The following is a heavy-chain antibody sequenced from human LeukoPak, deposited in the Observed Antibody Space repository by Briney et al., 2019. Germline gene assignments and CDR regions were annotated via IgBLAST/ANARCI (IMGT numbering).Heavy chain of an antibody. CDR3: ARHGNWDPFDY. Sequence: SETLSLTCTVSGDSINSSDYYWAWIRQPPREGLEWIGTIYYSGSTYYKSSLKSRLTISVDSSKNQFSLKMISVTAADTGVYYCARHGNWDPFDYWGQGALVTVSS. J-gene: IGHJ4*02. CDR1: GDSINSSDYY. D-gene: IGHD7-27*01. V-gene: IGHV4-39*01. CDR2: IYYSGST.